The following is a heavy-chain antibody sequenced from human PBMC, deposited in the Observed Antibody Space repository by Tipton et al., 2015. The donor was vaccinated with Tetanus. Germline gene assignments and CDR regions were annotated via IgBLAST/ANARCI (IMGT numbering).Heavy chain of an antibody. CDR1: GFTFSSHS. CDR2: ISSVNTYI. Sequence: SGFTFSSHSMNWVRQAPGKGLEWVAFISSVNTYIFYADSVKGRFTISRDNTKSSLYLQMNSLRAEDTALYFCAAGGGHSGSLLFDPWGQGTLVTVSS. J-gene: IGHJ5*02. CDR3: AAGGGHSGSLLFDP. V-gene: IGHV3-21*01. D-gene: IGHD6-13*01.